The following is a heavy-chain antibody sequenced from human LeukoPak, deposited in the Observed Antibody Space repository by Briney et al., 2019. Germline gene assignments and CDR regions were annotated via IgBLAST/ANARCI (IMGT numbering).Heavy chain of an antibody. CDR1: GYTFTSYD. D-gene: IGHD3-10*01. Sequence: ASVNVSCKASGYTFTSYDINWVRQATGQGLEWMGWMNPNSGNTGYAQKFQGRVTMTRNTSISTAYMELSSLRSEDAAVYYCARADGGFGELGDYNWFDPWGQGTLVTVSS. CDR2: MNPNSGNT. CDR3: ARADGGFGELGDYNWFDP. V-gene: IGHV1-8*02. J-gene: IGHJ5*02.